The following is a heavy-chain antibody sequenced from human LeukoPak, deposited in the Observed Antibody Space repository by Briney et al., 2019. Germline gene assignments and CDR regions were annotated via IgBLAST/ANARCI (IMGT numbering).Heavy chain of an antibody. J-gene: IGHJ4*02. V-gene: IGHV3-23*01. CDR1: GFTFSSYS. CDR2: ISGSGGST. Sequence: PGGSLRLSCAASGFTFSSYSMSWVRQAPGKGLDWVSAISGSGGSTYYADSVKGRFTISRDNSKNTLYLQMNSLRAEDTAVYYCAKVPMAVAVGYFDYWGQGTLVTVSS. CDR3: AKVPMAVAVGYFDY. D-gene: IGHD6-19*01.